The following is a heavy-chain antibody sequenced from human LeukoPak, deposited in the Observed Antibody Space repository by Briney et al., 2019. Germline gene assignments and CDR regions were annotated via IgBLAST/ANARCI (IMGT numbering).Heavy chain of an antibody. J-gene: IGHJ4*02. CDR3: ARESTSTSCSDY. CDR1: GFSFSSYW. V-gene: IGHV3-48*04. CDR2: ISSSGNSI. Sequence: GGSLRLSCAASGFSFSSYWMHWVRQAPGKGLEWVSYISSSGNSIYYADSVEGRFTISRDNAKKSLYLQMNSLRAEDSAVYYCARESTSTSCSDYWGQGTLVTVSS. D-gene: IGHD6-13*01.